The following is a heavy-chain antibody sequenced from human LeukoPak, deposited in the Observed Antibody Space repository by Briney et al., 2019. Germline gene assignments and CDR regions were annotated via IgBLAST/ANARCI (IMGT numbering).Heavy chain of an antibody. Sequence: GRSLRLSCVASGFTFTTYWMHWVRQAPGKGLVWVSRINGDGSNSNYADSVNGRFTISRDNARNNLYLQMNGLRAEDTALYYCARTSPTSHFDFWGQGTLVTVSS. V-gene: IGHV3-74*01. CDR2: INGDGSNS. CDR3: ARTSPTSHFDF. CDR1: GFTFTTYW. D-gene: IGHD3-16*01. J-gene: IGHJ4*02.